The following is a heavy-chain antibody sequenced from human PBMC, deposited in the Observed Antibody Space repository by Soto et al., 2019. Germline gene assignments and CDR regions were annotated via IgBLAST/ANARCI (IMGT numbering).Heavy chain of an antibody. CDR3: ARVVILTGYPTFYDY. CDR1: GFIFSSYD. J-gene: IGHJ4*02. CDR2: IGTAGDT. D-gene: IGHD3-9*01. V-gene: IGHV3-13*01. Sequence: GGSLRLSCAASGFIFSSYDMHWVRQATGKGLEWVSAIGTAGDTYYPGSVKGRFTISRENAKNSLYLQMNSLRAEDTAVYYCARVVILTGYPTFYDYWGQGTRATVSS.